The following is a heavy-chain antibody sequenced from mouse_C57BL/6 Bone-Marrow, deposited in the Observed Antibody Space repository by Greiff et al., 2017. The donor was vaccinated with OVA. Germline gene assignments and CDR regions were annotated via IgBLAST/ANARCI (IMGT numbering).Heavy chain of an antibody. CDR2: INPNNGGT. CDR3: ARGRWLLWYFDV. V-gene: IGHV1-26*01. Sequence: VQLKQSGPELVKPGASVKISCKASGYTFTDYYMNWVKQSHGKSLEWIGDINPNNGGTSYNQKFKGKATLTVDKSSSTAYMELRSLTSEDSAVYYCARGRWLLWYFDVWGTGTTVTVSS. J-gene: IGHJ1*03. D-gene: IGHD2-3*01. CDR1: GYTFTDYY.